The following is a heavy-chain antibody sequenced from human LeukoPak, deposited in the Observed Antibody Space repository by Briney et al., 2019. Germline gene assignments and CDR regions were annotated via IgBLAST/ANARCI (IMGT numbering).Heavy chain of an antibody. CDR3: ARGEVTMVLFY. CDR1: GSTFSSYD. Sequence: GGSLRLSCAVSGSTFSSYDMSWVRQAPGKGLEWVSGISGSGVSTYYADSVKGRFTISRDNFKNTLYLQMNSLRAEDTAVYYCARGEVTMVLFYWGQGTLVTVSS. D-gene: IGHD3-10*01. V-gene: IGHV3-23*01. J-gene: IGHJ4*02. CDR2: ISGSGVST.